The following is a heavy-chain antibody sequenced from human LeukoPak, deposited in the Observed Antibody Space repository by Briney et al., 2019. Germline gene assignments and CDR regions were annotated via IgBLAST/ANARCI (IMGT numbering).Heavy chain of an antibody. D-gene: IGHD4-11*01. Sequence: GGSLRLSCAGSGFTFSSNSMNWVRRAPGKGLEWVSSISSSSSYIYYADSVKGRFTISRDNAKNSLYLQMNSLRAEDTAVYYCARGRTTEIDYWGQGTLVTVSS. V-gene: IGHV3-21*01. CDR1: GFTFSSNS. CDR2: ISSSSSYI. J-gene: IGHJ4*02. CDR3: ARGRTTEIDY.